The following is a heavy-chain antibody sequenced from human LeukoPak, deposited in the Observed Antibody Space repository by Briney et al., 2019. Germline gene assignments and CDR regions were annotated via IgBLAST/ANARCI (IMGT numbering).Heavy chain of an antibody. V-gene: IGHV1-18*01. D-gene: IGHD2-15*01. CDR2: ISAYNGNT. Sequence: ASVKVSCKASGYAFTSYGISWVRQAPGQGLEWMGWISAYNGNTNYAQKLQGRVTMTTDTSTSTAYMELRSLRSDDTAVYYCARSCSGGSCTYYYYYGMDVWGQGTTVTVSS. J-gene: IGHJ6*02. CDR3: ARSCSGGSCTYYYYYGMDV. CDR1: GYAFTSYG.